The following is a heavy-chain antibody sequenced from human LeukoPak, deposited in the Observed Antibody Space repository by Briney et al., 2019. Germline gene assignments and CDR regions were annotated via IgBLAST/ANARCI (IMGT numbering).Heavy chain of an antibody. CDR3: ARVAAMVREDAFDI. V-gene: IGHV4-38-2*02. CDR2: IYHSGST. D-gene: IGHD5-18*01. CDR1: GYSISSGYY. Sequence: PSETLSLTCTVSGYSISSGYYWGWIRQPPGKGLECTGSIYHSGSTYYNPSLKSRVTISVDTSKNQFSLKLSSVTAADTAVYYCARVAAMVREDAFDIWGQGTMVTVSS. J-gene: IGHJ3*02.